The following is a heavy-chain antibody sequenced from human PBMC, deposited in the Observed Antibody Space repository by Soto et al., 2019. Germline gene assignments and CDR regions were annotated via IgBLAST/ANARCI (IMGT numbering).Heavy chain of an antibody. CDR2: INAGNGNT. V-gene: IGHV1-3*01. CDR3: ARCPRSIAVAGTLYGFPDY. J-gene: IGHJ4*02. D-gene: IGHD6-19*01. CDR1: GYTFTSYA. Sequence: QVQLVQSGAEVKKPGASVKVPCKASGYTFTSYAMHWVRQAPGQRLEWMGWINAGNGNTKYSQKFQGRVTITRDTSASTAYMELSSLRSEDTAVYYCARCPRSIAVAGTLYGFPDYWGQGTLVTVSS.